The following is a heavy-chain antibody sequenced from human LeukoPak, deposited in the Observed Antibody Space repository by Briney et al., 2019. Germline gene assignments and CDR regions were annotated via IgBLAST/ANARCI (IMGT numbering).Heavy chain of an antibody. CDR3: ARDRREVWGATNWFDP. CDR1: GFTFSSYE. Sequence: GGSLRLSCAASGFTFSSYEMNWVRQAPGKGLEWVSYISSSGSTIYYADSMKGRFTVSRDNAKNSLYLQMNSLRAEDTAVYYCARDRREVWGATNWFDPWGQGTLVTVSS. V-gene: IGHV3-48*03. D-gene: IGHD1-26*01. CDR2: ISSSGSTI. J-gene: IGHJ5*02.